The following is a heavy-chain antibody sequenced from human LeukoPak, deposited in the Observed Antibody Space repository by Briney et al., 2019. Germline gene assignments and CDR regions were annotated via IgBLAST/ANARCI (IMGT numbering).Heavy chain of an antibody. V-gene: IGHV3-48*03. CDR3: ARYPSNRDWYFDL. Sequence: GGSLRLSCAASGFTFSSYEMNWVRQAPGKGLEWVSYISSSGTIKYYADSVKGRFTISRDNAKNSLYLQMDSLRAEDTAVYYCARYPSNRDWYFDLWGRGTLTVSS. D-gene: IGHD2/OR15-2a*01. J-gene: IGHJ2*01. CDR2: ISSSGTIK. CDR1: GFTFSSYE.